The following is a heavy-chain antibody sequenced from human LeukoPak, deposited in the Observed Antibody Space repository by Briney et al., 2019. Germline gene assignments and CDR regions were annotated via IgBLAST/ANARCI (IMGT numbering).Heavy chain of an antibody. D-gene: IGHD1-26*01. J-gene: IGHJ4*02. V-gene: IGHV3-23*01. Sequence: PGGSLRLSCAASGFTFSTYTMNWVRQAPGKGLEWDSAISGSGGSTYYADSVKGRFTISRDNSKNTLYLQMSSLRAEDTAVYYCAKDRSGSYLVNYYFDYWGQGTLVTVSS. CDR3: AKDRSGSYLVNYYFDY. CDR1: GFTFSTYT. CDR2: ISGSGGST.